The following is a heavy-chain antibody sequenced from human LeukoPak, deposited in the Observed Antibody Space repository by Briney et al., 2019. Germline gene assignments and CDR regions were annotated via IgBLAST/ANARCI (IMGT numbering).Heavy chain of an antibody. CDR3: ARERSPFDY. CDR2: INHSGNT. J-gene: IGHJ4*02. V-gene: IGHV4-38-2*02. CDR1: DYSISSGYY. Sequence: SETLSLTCTVSDYSISSGYYRAWIRQSPRKGLEWIASINHSGNTYYNPSLKSRVTISVDTSKNQFSLKLSSVTAADTAVYYCARERSPFDYWGQGTLVTVSS. D-gene: IGHD3-10*01.